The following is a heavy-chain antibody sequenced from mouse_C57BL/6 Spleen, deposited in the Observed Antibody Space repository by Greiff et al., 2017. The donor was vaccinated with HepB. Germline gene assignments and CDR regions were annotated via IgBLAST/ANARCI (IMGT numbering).Heavy chain of an antibody. CDR3: ARDGSSWGFAY. V-gene: IGHV5-4*01. J-gene: IGHJ3*01. CDR1: GFTFSSYA. D-gene: IGHD1-1*01. Sequence: EVKLVESGGGLVKPGGSLKLSCAASGFTFSSYAMSWVRQTPEKRLEWVATISDGGSYTYYPDNVKVRFTISRDNAKNNLYLQMSHLKSEDTAMYYCARDGSSWGFAYWGQGTLVTVSA. CDR2: ISDGGSYT.